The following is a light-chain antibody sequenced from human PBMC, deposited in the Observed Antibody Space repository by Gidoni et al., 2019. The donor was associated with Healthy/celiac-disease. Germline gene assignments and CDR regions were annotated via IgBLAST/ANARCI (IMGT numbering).Light chain of an antibody. CDR1: KLGDKY. CDR2: QDS. Sequence: SYDLTQPPSVSASPGQTASITCSGDKLGDKYACWYQQKPGQSPVLVIYQDSKRPSGIPERFSGSNSGNTATLTISGTQAMDEADYYCQAWDSSTRVVFGGGTKLTVL. V-gene: IGLV3-1*01. J-gene: IGLJ2*01. CDR3: QAWDSSTRVV.